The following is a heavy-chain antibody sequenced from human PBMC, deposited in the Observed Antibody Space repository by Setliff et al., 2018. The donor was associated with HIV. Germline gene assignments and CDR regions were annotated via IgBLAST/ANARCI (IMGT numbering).Heavy chain of an antibody. CDR3: ARSGTHLEESRGSSGWVSAAFDI. CDR2: IIPIFGTA. J-gene: IGHJ3*02. D-gene: IGHD6-19*01. CDR1: GITFSNHA. V-gene: IGHV1-69*13. Sequence: SVKVSCKASGITFSNHAISWVRQAPGQGLEWMGGIIPIFGTANYAQKFQGRVTITADDSTSTAYMELSSLRSEDTAVYYCARSGTHLEESRGSSGWVSAAFDIWGQGTMVTVSS.